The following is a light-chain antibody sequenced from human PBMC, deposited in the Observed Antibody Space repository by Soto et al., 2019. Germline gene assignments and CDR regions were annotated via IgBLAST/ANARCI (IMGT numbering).Light chain of an antibody. Sequence: QSVLTQPPSVSGTPGQRVTISCSGSSSNIGGNSVFCYQHLPGKAPKLLMYLDNQQPSGVPDRFSGSKSGTSASLAISGVRSEDEAHYYCAAWDDSRSGPVFGGGTKLTVL. V-gene: IGLV1-47*02. CDR2: LDN. CDR3: AAWDDSRSGPV. CDR1: SSNIGGNS. J-gene: IGLJ2*01.